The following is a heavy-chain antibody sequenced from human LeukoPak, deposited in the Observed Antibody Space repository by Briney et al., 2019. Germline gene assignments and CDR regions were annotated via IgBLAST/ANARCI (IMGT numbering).Heavy chain of an antibody. CDR3: ARGVAVTTGDWYFDY. Sequence: GASVKVSCKASGYTFTGYYMHWVRQAPGQGLEWMGIINPSGGSTSYAQQFQGRVTMTRDTSTSTVYMELSGLRSEDTAVYYGARGVAVTTGDWYFDYWGQGTLVTVSS. V-gene: IGHV1-46*01. CDR1: GYTFTGYY. D-gene: IGHD4-17*01. J-gene: IGHJ4*02. CDR2: INPSGGST.